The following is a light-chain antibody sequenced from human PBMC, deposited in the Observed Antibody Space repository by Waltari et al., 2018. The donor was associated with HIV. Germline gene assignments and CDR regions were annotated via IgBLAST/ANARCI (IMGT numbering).Light chain of an antibody. J-gene: IGKJ4*01. CDR2: DAS. V-gene: IGKV3-11*01. CDR1: QNIDFS. CDR3: QQRSAWPFT. Sequence: EIVLTQSPATLPLSPGEGATLSCRASQNIDFSLAWYQQRPGQAPRLLIYDASTRATGIPARFSGSGSGTDFTLTISSLEPEDFAVYYCQQRSAWPFTFGGGTRVEI.